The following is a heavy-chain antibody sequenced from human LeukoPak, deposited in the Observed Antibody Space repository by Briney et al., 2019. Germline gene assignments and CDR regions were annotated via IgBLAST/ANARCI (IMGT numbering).Heavy chain of an antibody. CDR2: IYYSGST. J-gene: IGHJ5*02. Sequence: PSETLSLTCTVSGGSISSYYWSWIRQPPGKGLEWIGYIYYSGSTNYNPSLKSRVTISVDTSKNQFSLKLSSVTAADTAVYYCARVIMGFFGSGSPSAYNWFDPWGQGTLVTVSS. CDR3: ARVIMGFFGSGSPSAYNWFDP. V-gene: IGHV4-59*01. CDR1: GGSISSYY. D-gene: IGHD3-10*01.